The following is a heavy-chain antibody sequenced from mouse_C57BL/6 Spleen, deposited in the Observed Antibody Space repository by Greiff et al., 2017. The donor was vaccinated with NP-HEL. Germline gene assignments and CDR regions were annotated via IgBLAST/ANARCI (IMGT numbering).Heavy chain of an antibody. CDR3: ARGDYGSSPGWFAY. D-gene: IGHD1-1*01. Sequence: EVMLVESGGGLVKPGGSLKLSCAASGFTFSDYGMHWVRQAPEKGLEWVAYISSGSSTIYYAYTVKGRFTISRDNAKNTLFLQMTSLRSEDTAMYYCARGDYGSSPGWFAYWGQGTLVTVSA. V-gene: IGHV5-17*01. CDR2: ISSGSSTI. CDR1: GFTFSDYG. J-gene: IGHJ3*01.